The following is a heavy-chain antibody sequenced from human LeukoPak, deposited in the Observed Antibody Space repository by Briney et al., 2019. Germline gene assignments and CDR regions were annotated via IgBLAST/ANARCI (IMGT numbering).Heavy chain of an antibody. CDR3: ARRCSTSCYFSDY. CDR1: GGSFSGYY. CDR2: INHSGST. V-gene: IGHV4-34*01. J-gene: IGHJ4*02. Sequence: SEALSLTCAVYGGSFSGYYWSWIRQPPGKGLEWIGEINHSGSTNYNPSLKSRVTISVDTSKNQFSLKLSSVTAAGTAVYYCARRCSTSCYFSDYWGQGTLVTVSS. D-gene: IGHD2-2*01.